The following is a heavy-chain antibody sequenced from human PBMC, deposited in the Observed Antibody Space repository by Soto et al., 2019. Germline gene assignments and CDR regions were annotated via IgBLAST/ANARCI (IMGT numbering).Heavy chain of an antibody. Sequence: ASVKVSCKASGYTFTGYLMHWVRQAPGQGLEWMGWINTNNGGTNSAQKFQGRVTMTMDTSINTAYMELSSLRSDDTAIYYCARMATFGSLNWFDPWGQGTLVTVSS. CDR2: INTNNGGT. CDR3: ARMATFGSLNWFDP. V-gene: IGHV1-2*02. CDR1: GYTFTGYL. J-gene: IGHJ5*02. D-gene: IGHD3-16*01.